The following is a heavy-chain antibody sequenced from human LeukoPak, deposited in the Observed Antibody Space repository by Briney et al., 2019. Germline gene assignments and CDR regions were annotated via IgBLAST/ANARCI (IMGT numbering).Heavy chain of an antibody. V-gene: IGHV1-69*05. D-gene: IGHD1-1*01. CDR3: ARGPELERFDY. CDR1: VGTFTSYA. J-gene: IGHJ4*02. Sequence: ASVTVSFTASVGTFTSYAISWVRQAPGQGLEWMGGIIPIFGTANYAQKFQGRVTITTDESTSTAYMELSSLRSEDTAVYYCARGPELERFDYWGQGTLVTVSS. CDR2: IIPIFGTA.